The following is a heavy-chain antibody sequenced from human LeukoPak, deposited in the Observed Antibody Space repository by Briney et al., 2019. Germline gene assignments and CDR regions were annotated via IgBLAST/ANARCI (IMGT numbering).Heavy chain of an antibody. J-gene: IGHJ4*02. V-gene: IGHV1-69*13. Sequence: GASVKVSCKASGGTFSSYAISWVRQAPGQGLEWMGGIIPIFGTANYAQKFQGRVTITADESTSTAYMELSSLRSEDTAVYYCARGEGTAMDFYFDYWGQGTLVTVSS. CDR2: IIPIFGTA. CDR3: ARGEGTAMDFYFDY. CDR1: GGTFSSYA. D-gene: IGHD5-18*01.